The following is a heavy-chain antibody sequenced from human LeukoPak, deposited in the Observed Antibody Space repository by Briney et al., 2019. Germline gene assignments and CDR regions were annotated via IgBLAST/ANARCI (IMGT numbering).Heavy chain of an antibody. J-gene: IGHJ6*02. D-gene: IGHD4-17*01. CDR1: GYTFTGYY. CDR2: INPNSGGT. CDR3: ASQTYGDYVRGMDV. V-gene: IGHV1-2*02. Sequence: ASVKVSCKASGYTFTGYYMHWVRQAPGQGLEWMGWINPNSGGTNYAQKFQGRVTMTRDTSISTAYMELSRLRSDDTAVYYCASQTYGDYVRGMDVWGQGTTVAVSS.